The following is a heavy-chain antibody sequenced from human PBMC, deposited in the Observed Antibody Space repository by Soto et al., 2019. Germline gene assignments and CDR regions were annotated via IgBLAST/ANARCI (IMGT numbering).Heavy chain of an antibody. V-gene: IGHV6-1*01. CDR2: TYYRSKWYN. Sequence: SQTLSLTCAISVDSVSSNSAAWNWIIQSPSRGLEWLGRTYYRSKWYNDYAVSVKSRITINPDTSKNQFSLQLNSVTPEDTAVYYCARAPRARIYYYYGMEVWGQGTTVTVSS. J-gene: IGHJ6*02. CDR1: VDSVSSNSAA. CDR3: ARAPRARIYYYYGMEV. D-gene: IGHD6-6*01.